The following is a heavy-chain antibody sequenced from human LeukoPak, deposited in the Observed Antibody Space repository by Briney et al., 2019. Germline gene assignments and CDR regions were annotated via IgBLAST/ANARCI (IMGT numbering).Heavy chain of an antibody. V-gene: IGHV3-7*01. J-gene: IGHJ4*02. Sequence: PGGSLRLSCAASGFTFSSYWMSWVRQAPGKGLEWVANIKQDGSEKYYVDSVKGRFTISRDNAKNSLYLQMNSLRAEDTAVYYCARERGGIAAALDYWGQGTLVTVSS. CDR3: ARERGGIAAALDY. CDR1: GFTFSSYW. CDR2: IKQDGSEK. D-gene: IGHD6-13*01.